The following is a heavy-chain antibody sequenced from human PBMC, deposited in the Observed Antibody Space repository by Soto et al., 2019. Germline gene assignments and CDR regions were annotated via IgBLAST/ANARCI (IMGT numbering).Heavy chain of an antibody. Sequence: QVQLQESGPGLVKPSETLSLSCNVSGGSISGHYWSWVRQTPGKGLEWIGYIYYSGSTNYNPSLEGPVTISVDTSKNHFSLRLTSVTAADTAVYYCARGPYYDLIWNYYYMDVWGKGTTVTVSS. CDR2: IYYSGST. CDR1: GGSISGHY. J-gene: IGHJ6*03. V-gene: IGHV4-59*08. D-gene: IGHD3-16*01. CDR3: ARGPYYDLIWNYYYMDV.